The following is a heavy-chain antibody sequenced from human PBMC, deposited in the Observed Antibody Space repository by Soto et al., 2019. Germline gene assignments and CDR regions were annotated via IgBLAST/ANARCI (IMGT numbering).Heavy chain of an antibody. CDR1: GFTFSSSW. Sequence: EVQLVESGGGLVQPGGSLRLSCVASGFTFSSSWMSWVRQAPGKGLEWVANIKQDGSDKYYVDSVEGRFTISRDNAKKSLSLQTNRLRAEDTAVHYCARTSSLPASVWGQGTMVIVSS. J-gene: IGHJ3*01. D-gene: IGHD2-2*01. CDR3: ARTSSLPASV. V-gene: IGHV3-7*01. CDR2: IKQDGSDK.